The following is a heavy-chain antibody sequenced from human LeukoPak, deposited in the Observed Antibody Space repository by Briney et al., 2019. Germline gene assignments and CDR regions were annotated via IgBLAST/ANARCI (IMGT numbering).Heavy chain of an antibody. J-gene: IGHJ4*02. Sequence: GGSLRLSCAASGFTVSSNYMSWVRQAPGKGLEWVSVIYSGGSTYYADSVKGRFTISRDNSKNTLYLQMNSLRAEDTAVYYCARTTVEQYFDYWGQGTLVTVSS. D-gene: IGHD4-23*01. CDR3: ARTTVEQYFDY. CDR2: IYSGGST. CDR1: GFTVSSNY. V-gene: IGHV3-66*01.